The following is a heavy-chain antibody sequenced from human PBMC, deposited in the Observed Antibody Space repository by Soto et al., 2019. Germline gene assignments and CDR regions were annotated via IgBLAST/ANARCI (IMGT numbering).Heavy chain of an antibody. CDR1: GDSVSSNSAA. D-gene: IGHD2-15*01. Sequence: SQTLSLTCAISGDSVSSNSAAWNWIRQSPSRGLEWLGRTYYRSKWYNDYAVSVKSRITTNPDTSKNQFSLQLNSVTPEDTAVYYCARDPPKHCSGGSCYSGGMDVWRQGTTVTVSS. CDR3: ARDPPKHCSGGSCYSGGMDV. CDR2: TYYRSKWYN. J-gene: IGHJ6*02. V-gene: IGHV6-1*01.